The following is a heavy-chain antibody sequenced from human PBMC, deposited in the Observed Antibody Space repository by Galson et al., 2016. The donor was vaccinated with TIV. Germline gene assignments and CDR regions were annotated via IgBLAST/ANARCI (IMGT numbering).Heavy chain of an antibody. D-gene: IGHD2-21*01. Sequence: SVKVSCKASGYSFTSYYLHWVRQAPGQGPQWMGIIDPSGGTTTYAQKFQGRLTITRDTSASTAYMELSSLRSDDTAVYYCTRPPYCGGDCYKYDYWGQGTLVTVSS. J-gene: IGHJ4*02. V-gene: IGHV1-46*01. CDR3: TRPPYCGGDCYKYDY. CDR1: GYSFTSYY. CDR2: IDPSGGTT.